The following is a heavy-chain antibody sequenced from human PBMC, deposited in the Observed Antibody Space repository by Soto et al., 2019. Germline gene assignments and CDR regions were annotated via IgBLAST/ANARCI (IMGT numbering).Heavy chain of an antibody. D-gene: IGHD3-22*01. V-gene: IGHV4-39*01. CDR2: MYYSGTT. Sequence: NPSETLSLTCTVSGGSISSSDFYWGWLRQPPGKGLDFIGSMYYSGTTYYNPSLKNRITISVDTSKNQFSLKLISVTAADTAVYYCAVVDSTGNWFDPWGQGALVTVSS. CDR3: AVVDSTGNWFDP. J-gene: IGHJ5*02. CDR1: GGSISSSDFY.